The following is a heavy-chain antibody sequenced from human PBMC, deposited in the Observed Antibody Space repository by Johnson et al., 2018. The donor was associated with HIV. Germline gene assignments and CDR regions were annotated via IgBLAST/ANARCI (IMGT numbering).Heavy chain of an antibody. CDR3: AREAGAFDI. Sequence: VQLVESGGGVVQPGRSLRLSCAASGFTFSSYAMHWVRQAPGKGLEWVSYISSSGSTIYYADSVKGRFTISRDNAKNSLYLQMNSLRAEDTALYYCAREAGAFDIWGQWTTVTVSP. CDR1: GFTFSSYA. J-gene: IGHJ3*02. CDR2: ISSSGSTI. V-gene: IGHV3-48*04.